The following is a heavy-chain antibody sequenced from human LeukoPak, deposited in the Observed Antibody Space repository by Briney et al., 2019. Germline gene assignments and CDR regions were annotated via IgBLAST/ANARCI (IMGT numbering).Heavy chain of an antibody. CDR2: ISGSGGST. Sequence: GGSLRLSCTASGFTFSDYYMNWIRQAPGKGLEWVSAISGSGGSTYYADSVKGRFTISRDNSKNTLYLQMNSLRAEDTAVYYCARRHYYGSGSYYIWGQGTLVTVSS. CDR1: GFTFSDYY. CDR3: ARRHYYGSGSYYI. J-gene: IGHJ4*02. D-gene: IGHD3-10*01. V-gene: IGHV3-23*01.